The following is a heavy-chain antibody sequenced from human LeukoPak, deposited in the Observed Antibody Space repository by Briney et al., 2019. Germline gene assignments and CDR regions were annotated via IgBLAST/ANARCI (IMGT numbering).Heavy chain of an antibody. Sequence: ASVKVSCKASGYTFTDYYMHWVRQAPGQGLGWMGWINPNSGGTNYAQKFQGRVTVTSDTSDSTAYMELSRLTSDDTAVYHCARGHCYSTLHVWGQGTTVTVSS. V-gene: IGHV1-2*02. J-gene: IGHJ6*02. D-gene: IGHD2-15*01. CDR3: ARGHCYSTLHV. CDR2: INPNSGGT. CDR1: GYTFTDYY.